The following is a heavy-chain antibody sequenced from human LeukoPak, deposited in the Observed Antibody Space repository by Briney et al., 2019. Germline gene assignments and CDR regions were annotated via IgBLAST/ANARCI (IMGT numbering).Heavy chain of an antibody. CDR3: AKDRGGSPNAFDI. CDR1: GFTFSSYA. CDR2: ISGSGGST. J-gene: IGHJ3*02. V-gene: IGHV3-23*01. D-gene: IGHD1-26*01. Sequence: QPGGSLRLSCAASGFTFSSYAMSWVRQAPGKGLEWVSAISGSGGSTYYADSVKGRFTISRDNSKNTLYPQMNSLRAEDTAVYYCAKDRGGSPNAFDIWGQGTMVTVSS.